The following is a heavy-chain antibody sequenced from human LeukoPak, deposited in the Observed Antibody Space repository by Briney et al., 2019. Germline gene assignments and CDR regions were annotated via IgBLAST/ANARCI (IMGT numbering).Heavy chain of an antibody. CDR1: GFTFSSYS. Sequence: AGGSLRLSCAASGFTFSSYSMNWVRQAPGKGLEWVSYISSSSSTIYYADSVKGRFTISRDNAKNSLYLQMNSLRAEDTAVYYCARAVTVPKFPIDYWGQGTLVTVSS. V-gene: IGHV3-48*04. CDR3: ARAVTVPKFPIDY. CDR2: ISSSSSTI. D-gene: IGHD4-17*01. J-gene: IGHJ4*02.